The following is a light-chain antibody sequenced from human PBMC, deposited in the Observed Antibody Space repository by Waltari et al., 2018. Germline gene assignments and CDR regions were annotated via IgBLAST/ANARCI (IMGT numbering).Light chain of an antibody. CDR1: SGPSSYA. V-gene: IGLV4-69*01. CDR2: LNSDGSH. J-gene: IGLJ2*01. CDR3: QTWGSGIV. Sequence: QLELTQPPSASASLGASVKLTCTLSSGPSSYAIAWHQQEPEKGPRYLMKLNSDGSHNKGDGIPDLFLGSSSGAARYLIISSLQSEEEAAYYCQTWGSGIVFGGGTKLTVL.